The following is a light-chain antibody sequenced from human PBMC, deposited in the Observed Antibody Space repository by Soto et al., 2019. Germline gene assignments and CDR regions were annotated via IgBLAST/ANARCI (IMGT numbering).Light chain of an antibody. Sequence: QSALTQPPSASATPGQRVTISCSGSNSNIGTNTVNWYQQLPGTAPRLLIYTNNQRPSGVPQRFSGSKTGTSASLAIGGLQSEDGADYYCAAWDDSLGAYVFGTGTKFTVL. CDR2: TNN. CDR1: NSNIGTNT. CDR3: AAWDDSLGAYV. V-gene: IGLV1-44*01. J-gene: IGLJ1*01.